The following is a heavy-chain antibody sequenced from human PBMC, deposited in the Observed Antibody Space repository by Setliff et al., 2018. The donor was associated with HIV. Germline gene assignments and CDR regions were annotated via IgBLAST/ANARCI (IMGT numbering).Heavy chain of an antibody. V-gene: IGHV4-38-2*02. D-gene: IGHD6-13*01. Sequence: SETLSLTCAVFGFSISSGYYWGWIRQPPGKGLEWIGTIYHSGSTYYSPSLMSRVTISVDTSKNQISLKLNSVTAADTAVYYCARDGGRTGYSSSSDQRGQGTLVTVSS. CDR3: ARDGGRTGYSSSSDQ. CDR2: IYHSGST. J-gene: IGHJ4*02. CDR1: GFSISSGYY.